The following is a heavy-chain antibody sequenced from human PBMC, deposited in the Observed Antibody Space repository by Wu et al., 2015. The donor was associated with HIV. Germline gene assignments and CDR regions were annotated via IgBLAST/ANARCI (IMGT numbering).Heavy chain of an antibody. CDR3: ARAVTTGYSPFDY. J-gene: IGHJ4*02. V-gene: IGHV1-2*02. CDR2: INPKSGGT. Sequence: QVLLVQSGAEVKEPGASVKVSCRASGYTLTDNYLHWLRQAPGQGLEWMGWINPKSGGTDFAQKFHGRVAVTRDTSTGTAYMELIRLTSDDTAVYYCARAVTTGYSPFDYWGQGTLVTVSS. CDR1: GYTLTDNY. D-gene: IGHD3-9*01.